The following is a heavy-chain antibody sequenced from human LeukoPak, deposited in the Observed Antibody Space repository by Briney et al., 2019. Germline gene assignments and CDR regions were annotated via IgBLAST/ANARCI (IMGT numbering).Heavy chain of an antibody. CDR3: ARGKRYSGSYGPDY. Sequence: ASVKVSCKASGYTFTKYGITWVRQAPGQGLEWMGWISTYNGNTNYAQKLQGRVTMTTDTSTSTAYMELRSLISDDAAVYYCARGKRYSGSYGPDYWGQGTLVTVSS. CDR2: ISTYNGNT. CDR1: GYTFTKYG. J-gene: IGHJ4*02. D-gene: IGHD1-26*01. V-gene: IGHV1-18*01.